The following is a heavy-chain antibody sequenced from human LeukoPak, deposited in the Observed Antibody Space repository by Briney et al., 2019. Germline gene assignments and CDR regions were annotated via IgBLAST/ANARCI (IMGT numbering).Heavy chain of an antibody. J-gene: IGHJ4*02. V-gene: IGHV3-53*01. D-gene: IGHD3-22*01. Sequence: GGSLRLSCAASGFTVSSNYMSWVRQAPGKGLEWVSVIYSGGSTYYADSVKGRFTISRDNSNNTLYLQMNSLRAEDTAVYYCARGGPDDSGGYYYAFDYWGQGTLVTVSS. CDR1: GFTVSSNY. CDR2: IYSGGST. CDR3: ARGGPDDSGGYYYAFDY.